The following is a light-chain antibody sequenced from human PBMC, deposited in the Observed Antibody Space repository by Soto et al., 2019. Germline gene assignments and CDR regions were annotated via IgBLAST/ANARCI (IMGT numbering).Light chain of an antibody. CDR1: NIGSRR. CDR2: DDR. CDR3: QVWDSTSDHYV. Sequence: SYELTQPPSVSVAPGQTASISCGGNNIGSRRVHWYQQKPGQAPVLVVYDDRDRPSGIPERFAGSNSGNTATLTISRVEAGDEADYYCQVWDSTSDHYVFGTGTKVTVL. J-gene: IGLJ1*01. V-gene: IGLV3-21*02.